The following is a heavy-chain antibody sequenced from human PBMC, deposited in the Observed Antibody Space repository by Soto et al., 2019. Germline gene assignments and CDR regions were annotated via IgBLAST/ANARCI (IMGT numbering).Heavy chain of an antibody. J-gene: IGHJ4*02. D-gene: IGHD5-12*01. CDR1: GYMFTSYY. CDR2: IDPSSGSP. CDR3: AREMATIRGVYLDY. Sequence: QVQLVQSGAEVKKPGASVKVSCKASGYMFTSYYMHWVRQAPGQGLEWMGIIDPSSGSPKYAQKFQGRVNMTRDTSTNTVYMDLSSLRSEDTAVYYCAREMATIRGVYLDYWGQGTLVTVSS. V-gene: IGHV1-46*01.